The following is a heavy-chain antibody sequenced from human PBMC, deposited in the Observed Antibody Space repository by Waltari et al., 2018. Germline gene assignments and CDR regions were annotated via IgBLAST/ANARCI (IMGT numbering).Heavy chain of an antibody. CDR2: IYTSGST. J-gene: IGHJ6*03. D-gene: IGHD1-1*01. V-gene: IGHV4-61*02. Sequence: QVQLPESGPGLVKPSQTLSLTCTVSGGSISSGSYYWSWIRQPAGTGLEWIGRIYTSGSTNYNPTLKSRVTISVDTSKNQFSLKLSSVTAADTAVYYCARLTGVHYYMDVWGKGTTVTVSS. CDR1: GGSISSGSYY. CDR3: ARLTGVHYYMDV.